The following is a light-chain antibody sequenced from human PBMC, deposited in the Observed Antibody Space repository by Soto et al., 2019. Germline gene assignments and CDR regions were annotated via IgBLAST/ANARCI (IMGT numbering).Light chain of an antibody. J-gene: IGKJ1*01. V-gene: IGKV1-8*01. CDR1: QGISSY. CDR3: QQYYSYPWT. CDR2: AAS. Sequence: AIRMTQSPSSFSASTGDRVTITCRASQGISSYLAWYQQKPGKAPKFLIYAASTLQSGVPSRFSGSGSGTDFTLTISCLQSEDFATYYCQQYYSYPWTFGQGTKVDIK.